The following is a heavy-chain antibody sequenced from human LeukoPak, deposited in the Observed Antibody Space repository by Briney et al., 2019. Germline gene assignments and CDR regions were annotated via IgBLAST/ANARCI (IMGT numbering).Heavy chain of an antibody. Sequence: SETLSLTCAVYGGSFSGYYWSWIRQPPGKGLQWIGEINHSGSTNYNPSLKSQITISVDTSNNQFSLKLSSVTAADTAVYYCARSLAGSGTYYLGYWGQGTLVTVSS. CDR2: INHSGST. CDR3: ARSLAGSGTYYLGY. J-gene: IGHJ4*02. CDR1: GGSFSGYY. V-gene: IGHV4-34*01. D-gene: IGHD3-10*01.